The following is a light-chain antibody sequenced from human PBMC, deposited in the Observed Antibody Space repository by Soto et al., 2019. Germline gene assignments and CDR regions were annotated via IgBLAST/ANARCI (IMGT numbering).Light chain of an antibody. CDR2: GNN. J-gene: IGLJ2*01. CDR3: AAWDDSLSGYVV. V-gene: IGLV1-47*01. Sequence: QSVLTQPPSASGTPGQRVTISCSGSSSNIGSNYVYWYQQLPGTAPKLLIYGNNQRPSGVPDRFSGSKSGTSASLAISGLRSEDEADYYCAAWDDSLSGYVVFGGGTKVTVL. CDR1: SSNIGSNY.